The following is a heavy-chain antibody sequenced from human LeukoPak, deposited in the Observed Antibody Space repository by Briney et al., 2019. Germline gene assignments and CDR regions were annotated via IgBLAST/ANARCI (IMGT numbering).Heavy chain of an antibody. CDR2: IYPGDSNV. V-gene: IGHV5-51*01. J-gene: IGHJ4*02. Sequence: GESLKISCKSSGDVFTTYWIGWVRQMPGKGLEWMGIIYPGDSNVKYRPSFQGQVTISADESLNTVYLQWSSLKASDTAMYYCAGENWGSGDSWGQGTLVTVSS. CDR3: AGENWGSGDS. CDR1: GDVFTTYW. D-gene: IGHD7-27*01.